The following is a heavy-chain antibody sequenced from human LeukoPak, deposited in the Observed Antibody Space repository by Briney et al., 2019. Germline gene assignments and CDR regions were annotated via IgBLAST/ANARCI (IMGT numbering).Heavy chain of an antibody. CDR3: ASTLLGDAFDI. CDR1: GFTVSSNY. D-gene: IGHD3-10*01. J-gene: IGHJ3*02. Sequence: RGSLRLSCAASGFTVSSNYMSWVRQAPGKGLEWVSVIYSGGSTYYADSVKGRFTISRDNSKNTLYLQMNSLRAEDTAVYYCASTLLGDAFDIWGQGTMVTVSS. CDR2: IYSGGST. V-gene: IGHV3-53*01.